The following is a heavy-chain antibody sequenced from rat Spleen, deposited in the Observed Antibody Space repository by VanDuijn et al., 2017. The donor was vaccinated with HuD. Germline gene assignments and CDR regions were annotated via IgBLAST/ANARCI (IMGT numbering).Heavy chain of an antibody. CDR2: ISTGGVNT. CDR3: STAGSGVDYYYAGGFDY. D-gene: IGHD1-6*01. Sequence: EVQLVESGGGLVQPGRSLKLSCAASGFTFSNYYMAWVRQAPTKGLEWVAYISTGGVNTYYRDSVKGRFTVSRDNAKSTLNLQMDSLRSEETATYDCSTAGSGVDYYYAGGFDYWGQGVMVTVSS. J-gene: IGHJ2*01. V-gene: IGHV5-27*01. CDR1: GFTFSNYY.